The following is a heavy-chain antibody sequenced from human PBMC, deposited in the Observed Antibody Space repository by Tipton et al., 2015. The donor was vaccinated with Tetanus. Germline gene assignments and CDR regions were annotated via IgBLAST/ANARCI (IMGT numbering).Heavy chain of an antibody. D-gene: IGHD3-16*01. J-gene: IGHJ5*02. CDR3: ARALKQGANWFDP. CDR1: GVSMIDSY. V-gene: IGHV4-4*07. Sequence: TLSLTCTVSGVSMIDSYWNWIRQPAGKGLEWIGRIYSGGTTNYDPSLRGRVTMSIDTSKNRFSLKLDSVTAADTAIYYCARALKQGANWFDPWGQGTLVTVSS. CDR2: IYSGGTT.